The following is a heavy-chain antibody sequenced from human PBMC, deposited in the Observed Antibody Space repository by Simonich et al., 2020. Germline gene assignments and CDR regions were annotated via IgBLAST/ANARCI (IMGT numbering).Heavy chain of an antibody. CDR2: IYYSGST. J-gene: IGHJ3*02. D-gene: IGHD1-7*01. V-gene: IGHV4-39*01. CDR1: GGSISSSSYY. CDR3: ARRPRRTNFADAFDI. Sequence: QLQLQESGPGLVKPSETLSLTCTVSGGSISSSSYYWGWIRQPPGKGLEWIGSIYYSGSTYYNPSLKSRVTISVDTSKNQFSLKLSSVTAADTAVYYCARRPRRTNFADAFDIWGQGTMVTVSS.